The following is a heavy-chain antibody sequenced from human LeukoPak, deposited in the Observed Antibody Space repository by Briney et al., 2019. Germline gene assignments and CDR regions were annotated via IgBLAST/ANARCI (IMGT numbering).Heavy chain of an antibody. CDR3: ATASIAARNWFDP. CDR2: INHSGST. J-gene: IGHJ5*02. CDR1: GGSISSGGYS. V-gene: IGHV4-34*01. D-gene: IGHD6-6*01. Sequence: SETLSLTCAVSGGSISSGGYSWSWIRQPPGKGLEWIGEINHSGSTNYNPSLKSRVTISVDTSKNQFSLKLSSVTSADTAVYYCATASIAARNWFDPWGQGTLVTVSS.